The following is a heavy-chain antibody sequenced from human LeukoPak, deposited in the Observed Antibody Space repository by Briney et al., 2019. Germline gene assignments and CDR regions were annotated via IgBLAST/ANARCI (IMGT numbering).Heavy chain of an antibody. CDR3: SRGGSGWAFDY. V-gene: IGHV1-18*01. CDR1: GYSFTSYG. D-gene: IGHD6-19*01. CDR2: ISANNGNT. Sequence: ASVKVSCKASGYSFTSYGISCVRQAPGQGLEWMGWISANNGNTNYAQKFRGRVTMTTDTSTDTAYMELRSLRADDTAVYYCSRGGSGWAFDYWGQGTLVTVSS. J-gene: IGHJ4*02.